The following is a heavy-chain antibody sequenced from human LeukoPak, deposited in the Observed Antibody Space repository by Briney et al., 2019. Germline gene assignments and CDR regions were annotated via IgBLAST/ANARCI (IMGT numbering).Heavy chain of an antibody. J-gene: IGHJ6*02. CDR2: ISGSGGST. CDR3: AKDLGGNYYYGMDV. V-gene: IGHV3-23*01. CDR1: GIIFSSYA. Sequence: GSLRLSCAASGIIFSSYAMSWVRQAPGKGLEWVSAISGSGGSTYYADSVKGRFTISRDNSKNTLYLQMNSLRAEDTAVYYCAKDLGGNYYYGMDVWGQGTTVTVSS.